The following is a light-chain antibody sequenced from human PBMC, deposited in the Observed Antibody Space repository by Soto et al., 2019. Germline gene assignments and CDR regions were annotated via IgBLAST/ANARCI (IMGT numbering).Light chain of an antibody. CDR1: SSDVGGYNY. V-gene: IGLV2-14*01. J-gene: IGLJ2*01. CDR2: DVS. Sequence: QSALTQPASVSGSPGQSITMSGTGTSSDVGGYNYVSWYQQHPGKAPKLMIYDVSNRPSGVSNRFSGSKSGNTASLTISGLQAEDEADYYCSSYTSSSTYVVFGGGTKVTVL. CDR3: SSYTSSSTYVV.